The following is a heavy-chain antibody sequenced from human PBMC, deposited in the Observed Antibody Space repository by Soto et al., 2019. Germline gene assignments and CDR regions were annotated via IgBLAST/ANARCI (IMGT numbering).Heavy chain of an antibody. J-gene: IGHJ6*02. CDR1: GFTFSDYY. Sequence: PGGSLRLSCAASGFTFSDYYMSWIRQAPGKGLEWVSYISSSGSTIYYADSVKGRFTISRDNAKNSLYLQMNSLRAEDTAVYYCAREALYDFWSGYYTFNPPSTYGMDVWGQGTTVTVSS. CDR2: ISSSGSTI. D-gene: IGHD3-3*01. CDR3: AREALYDFWSGYYTFNPPSTYGMDV. V-gene: IGHV3-11*01.